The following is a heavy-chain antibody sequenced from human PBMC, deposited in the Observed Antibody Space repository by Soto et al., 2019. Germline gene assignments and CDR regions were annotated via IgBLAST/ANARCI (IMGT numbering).Heavy chain of an antibody. CDR1: GFTFSSYW. CDR2: INSDGRST. V-gene: IGHV3-74*01. Sequence: EVQLVESGGGLVQPGESLRLSCAASGFTFSSYWMHWVRQAPGKGLVWVSRINSDGRSTSYAGSVKGRFTISRDNAKNTLYLHMNSLRAEDTAVYYCVRTSLVVAAATREDYWGQGTLVTVSS. CDR3: VRTSLVVAAATREDY. D-gene: IGHD2-15*01. J-gene: IGHJ4*02.